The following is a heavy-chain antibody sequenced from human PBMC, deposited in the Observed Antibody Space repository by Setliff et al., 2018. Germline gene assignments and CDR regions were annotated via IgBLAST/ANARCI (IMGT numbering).Heavy chain of an antibody. CDR2: IYYGGSA. J-gene: IGHJ4*02. Sequence: SETLSLTCTVSGGSISSSNYYWGWIRQPPGKGLEWIGNIYYGGSAYYNPSLRSRVTISVDTSKNQFSLKLSSVTAADTAMYYCARILGYCSGGSCYVPYWGQGTLVTVS. D-gene: IGHD2-15*01. CDR1: GGSISSSNYY. V-gene: IGHV4-39*07. CDR3: ARILGYCSGGSCYVPY.